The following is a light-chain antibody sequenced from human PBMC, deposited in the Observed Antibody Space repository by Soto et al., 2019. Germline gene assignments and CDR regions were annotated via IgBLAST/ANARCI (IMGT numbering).Light chain of an antibody. Sequence: QSALTQPRSVSGSPGQSVTISCTGTSSDVGGYKYVSWYQQHPGKAPKLMIYDVSKRPSGVPDRFSGSKSGNTASLTISGLQAEHDADYYCCSYAGSYTLVVFGGGTKLTVL. CDR1: SSDVGGYKY. CDR3: CSYAGSYTLVV. V-gene: IGLV2-11*01. J-gene: IGLJ2*01. CDR2: DVS.